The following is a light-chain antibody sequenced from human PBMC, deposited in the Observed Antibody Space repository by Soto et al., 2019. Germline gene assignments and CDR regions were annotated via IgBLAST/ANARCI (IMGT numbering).Light chain of an antibody. V-gene: IGKV1-39*01. J-gene: IGKJ2*01. CDR1: QSISNS. CDR3: HQTFSPPYT. Sequence: DIQMTQSLSSLSASVGDSVTITCRASQSISNSLSWYQQKPGKAPKFLIYVASTLQRGVPSRFSGSGSGTDFTLTISSLQPEDFATYYCHQTFSPPYTFGQGTKLEIK. CDR2: VAS.